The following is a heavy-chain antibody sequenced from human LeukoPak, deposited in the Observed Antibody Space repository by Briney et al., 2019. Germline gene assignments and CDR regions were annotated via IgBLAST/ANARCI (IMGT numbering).Heavy chain of an antibody. J-gene: IGHJ5*02. CDR1: GGSFSGYY. Sequence: PSETLSLTCAVYGGSFSGYYWSWIRQPPGKGLEWIGEINHSGSTNYNPSLKSRVTISVDTSKNQFSLKLSSVTAADTAVYYCARAPYCSSTSCPGKNWFDPWGQETLVTVSS. V-gene: IGHV4-34*01. D-gene: IGHD2-2*01. CDR3: ARAPYCSSTSCPGKNWFDP. CDR2: INHSGST.